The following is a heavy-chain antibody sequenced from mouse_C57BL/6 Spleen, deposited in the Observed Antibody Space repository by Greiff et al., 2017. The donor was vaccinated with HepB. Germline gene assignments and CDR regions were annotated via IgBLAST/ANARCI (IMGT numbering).Heavy chain of an antibody. D-gene: IGHD2-3*01. CDR1: GFSLTSYG. J-gene: IGHJ3*01. Sequence: VKVVESGPGLVAPSQSLSITCTVSGFSLTSYGVDWVRQSPGKGLEWLGAIWGVGSTNYNSALKSRLSISKDNSKSQVFLKMNSLQTDDTAMYYCASGDGYYERFAYWGQGTLVTVSA. CDR3: ASGDGYYERFAY. V-gene: IGHV2-6*01. CDR2: IWGVGST.